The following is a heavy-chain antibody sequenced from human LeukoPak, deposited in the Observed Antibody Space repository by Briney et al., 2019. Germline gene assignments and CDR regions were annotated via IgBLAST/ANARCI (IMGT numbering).Heavy chain of an antibody. V-gene: IGHV3-9*03. CDR1: GFTFDDYA. J-gene: IGHJ4*02. Sequence: GRSLRLSCAASGFTFDDYAMHWVRQAPGKGLEWVSGISWNSGSIGYADSVKGRFTISRDNAKNSLYLQMNSLRAEDMALYYCAKAGRRYCSGGSCYWFDYWGQGTPVTVSS. D-gene: IGHD2-15*01. CDR2: ISWNSGSI. CDR3: AKAGRRYCSGGSCYWFDY.